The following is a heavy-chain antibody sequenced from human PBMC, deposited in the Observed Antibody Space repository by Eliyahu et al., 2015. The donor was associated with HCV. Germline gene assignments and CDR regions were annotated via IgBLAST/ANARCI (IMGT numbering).Heavy chain of an antibody. CDR2: VSSSSSYI. V-gene: IGHV3-21*01. D-gene: IGHD3-10*01. Sequence: EVQLVESGGGLVKPGGSLRLSCAASGFSFSSYSMNWVRQAPGKGLEWXSSVSSSSSYIYYADSVKGRFTISRDNAKNSLYLQMNSLRAEDTAVYYCARDYYGSGRDLYYYYGMDVWGQGTTVTVSS. CDR1: GFSFSSYS. J-gene: IGHJ6*02. CDR3: ARDYYGSGRDLYYYYGMDV.